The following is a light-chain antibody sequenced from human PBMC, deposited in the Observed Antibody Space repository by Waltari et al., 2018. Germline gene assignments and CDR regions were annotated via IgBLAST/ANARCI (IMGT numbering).Light chain of an antibody. CDR3: CSYARSKVGL. J-gene: IGLJ3*02. Sequence: QSALTQPASISGSPGQSITISCAGTISYVGSFNLLSWYQHHPGKAPKLMIFEVSQRPSGISDRFSGSKSGNTASLTISGLQAEDEANYYCCSYARSKVGLCGGGTKLTVL. CDR1: ISYVGSFNL. V-gene: IGLV2-23*02. CDR2: EVS.